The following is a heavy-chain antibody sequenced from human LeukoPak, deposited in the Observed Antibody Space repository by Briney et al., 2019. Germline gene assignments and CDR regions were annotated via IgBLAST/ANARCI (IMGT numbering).Heavy chain of an antibody. CDR3: ATDRHLGCGACYGAFDL. D-gene: IGHD2-21*02. CDR1: GFTFSNYA. J-gene: IGHJ3*01. CDR2: ISASGDKT. V-gene: IGHV3-23*01. Sequence: HHGESLKISCAASGFTFSNYAVSWVRQAPGKGLEWVSSISASGDKTYYADSVKGRFTISRDNSKNTLYLQMNSLRAEDTAIYYCATDRHLGCGACYGAFDLWGQGTMVTISS.